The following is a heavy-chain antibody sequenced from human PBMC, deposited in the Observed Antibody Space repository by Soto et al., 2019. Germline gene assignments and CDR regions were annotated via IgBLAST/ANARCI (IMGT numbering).Heavy chain of an antibody. CDR1: GFSLDTSGVG. Sequence: SGPTLVNPTQTLTLTCTFSGFSLDTSGVGVGWIRQPPGEALEWLALIYWDDDKHYSPSLKSRLSLTKDTSKNQVVLTMTNMDPVDTATYYCAHLLGGCSTKGCSPLRFDSWGPGTLVTV. D-gene: IGHD2-8*01. CDR2: IYWDDDK. CDR3: AHLLGGCSTKGCSPLRFDS. J-gene: IGHJ4*02. V-gene: IGHV2-5*02.